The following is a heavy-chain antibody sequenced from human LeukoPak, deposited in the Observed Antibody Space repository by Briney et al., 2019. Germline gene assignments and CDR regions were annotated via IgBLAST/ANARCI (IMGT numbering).Heavy chain of an antibody. CDR1: GFTFSSYE. D-gene: IGHD3-10*01. V-gene: IGHV3-48*03. CDR2: ISSSGIAI. Sequence: QPGGSLRLSCAASGFTFSSYEMNWVRQAPGMGLEWISYISSSGIAIYYADSVKGRFSISRDNAKNSLFLHMNSLRAEDTAVYYCTRDRPSGNITMIRGVTLDYWGQGTLVTVSS. CDR3: TRDRPSGNITMIRGVTLDY. J-gene: IGHJ4*02.